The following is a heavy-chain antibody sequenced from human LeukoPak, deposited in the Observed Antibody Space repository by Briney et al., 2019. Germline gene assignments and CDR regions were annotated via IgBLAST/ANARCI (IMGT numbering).Heavy chain of an antibody. CDR1: GGSMSSDY. J-gene: IGHJ4*02. V-gene: IGHV4-4*07. D-gene: IGHD2-8*02. CDR2: IYTSGST. CDR3: ARNTAGSFDY. Sequence: PSETLSLTCTVSGGSMSSDYWTWSRQPAGKGLAWIGRIYTSGSTNYNPSLKSRVTMSVDTSKNQFSLKVTSVTAADTAVYYCARNTAGSFDYWGQGTLVTVSS.